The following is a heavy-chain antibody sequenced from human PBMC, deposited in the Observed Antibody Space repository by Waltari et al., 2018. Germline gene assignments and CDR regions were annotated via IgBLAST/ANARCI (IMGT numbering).Heavy chain of an antibody. CDR1: GFTFSSYA. CDR2: ISGGGVST. Sequence: EVQLVESGGGLVQPGGSLRLSCAASGFTFSSYAMSWVRQAPGKGLEWVSAISGGGVSTYYAESGKGRFTISRDNSKNTLYLQMNSLRAEDTAVYYCAQVGSGYSSGWYDYWGQGTLVTVSS. V-gene: IGHV3-23*04. J-gene: IGHJ4*02. D-gene: IGHD6-19*01. CDR3: AQVGSGYSSGWYDY.